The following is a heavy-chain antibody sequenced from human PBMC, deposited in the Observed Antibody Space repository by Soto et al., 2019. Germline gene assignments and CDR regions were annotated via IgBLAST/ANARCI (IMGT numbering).Heavy chain of an antibody. D-gene: IGHD3-3*02. CDR3: AREKVENGEAFSYYYGMDV. CDR1: GFTFSSYS. J-gene: IGHJ6*02. V-gene: IGHV3-21*01. CDR2: ISSSSSYI. Sequence: PGGSLRLSCAASGFTFSSYSMNWVRQAPGKGLEWVSSISSSSSYIYYADSAKGRFTISRDNAKNSLYLQMNSLRAEDTAVYYCAREKVENGEAFSYYYGMDVWGQGTTVTVSS.